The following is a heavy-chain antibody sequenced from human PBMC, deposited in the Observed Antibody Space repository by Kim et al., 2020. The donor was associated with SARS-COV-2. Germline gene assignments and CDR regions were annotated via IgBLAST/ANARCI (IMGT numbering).Heavy chain of an antibody. CDR2: MHHTGAT. J-gene: IGHJ4*02. Sequence: SETLSLTCAVSGESISSGNWWSWVRQPPGNGLEWIAEMHHTGATNYNPSLKSRVAMSLDKSKNQFSLTLSPMAAEDTALYYCARSSGLWGLDCWGQGTLV. CDR3: ARSSGLWGLDC. CDR1: GESISSGNW. V-gene: IGHV4-4*02. D-gene: IGHD6-19*01.